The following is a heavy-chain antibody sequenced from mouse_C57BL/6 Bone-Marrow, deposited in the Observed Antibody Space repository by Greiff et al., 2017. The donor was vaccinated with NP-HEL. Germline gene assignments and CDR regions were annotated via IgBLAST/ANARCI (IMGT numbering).Heavy chain of an antibody. D-gene: IGHD1-1*01. J-gene: IGHJ4*01. CDR3: AITTVVDYYAMDY. CDR2: IDPSDSYT. Sequence: VQLQQSGAELVMPGASVKLSCKASGYTFTSYWMHWVKQRPGQGLEWIGEIDPSDSYTNYNQKFKGKSTLTVDKSSSTAYMQLSSLTSEDSAVYYCAITTVVDYYAMDYWGQGTSVTVSS. CDR1: GYTFTSYW. V-gene: IGHV1-69*01.